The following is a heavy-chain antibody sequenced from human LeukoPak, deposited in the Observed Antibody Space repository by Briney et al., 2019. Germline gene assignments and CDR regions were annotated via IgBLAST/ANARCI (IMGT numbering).Heavy chain of an antibody. D-gene: IGHD4-17*01. V-gene: IGHV1-2*02. Sequence: GASVTVSCTAYGYRFRDHYIHWVRQAPGQGLEYLGWINPNSGGTNYAQKFQGRVTLTRDTSIDTAYIRLHSLTSDDTAVYYCARGYFGDYVLDTWGQGALITVSS. CDR2: INPNSGGT. J-gene: IGHJ5*02. CDR1: GYRFRDHY. CDR3: ARGYFGDYVLDT.